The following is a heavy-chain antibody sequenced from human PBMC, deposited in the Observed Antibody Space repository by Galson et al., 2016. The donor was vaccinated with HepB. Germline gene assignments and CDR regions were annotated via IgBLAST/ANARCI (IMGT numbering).Heavy chain of an antibody. CDR1: GGSISRSSNY. J-gene: IGHJ4*02. CDR2: FYYSGRT. D-gene: IGHD4-17*01. Sequence: ETLSLTCTVSGGSISRSSNYWGWIRQRPGKGLEWIGTFYYSGRTYYYPSLKSRITISVDTSKNQFSLKLSSVTAADTAVYYCTRGMTTVTTNYWGQGTLVTVSS. CDR3: TRGMTTVTTNY. V-gene: IGHV4-39*01.